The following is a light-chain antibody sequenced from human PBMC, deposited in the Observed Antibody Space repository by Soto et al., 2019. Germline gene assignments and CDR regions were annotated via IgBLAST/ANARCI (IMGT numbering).Light chain of an antibody. Sequence: QSALTQPASVSGSPGQSITIPCTGTSSDVGGYNYVSWYQQHPGKAPKLMIYEVSNRPSGVSNRFSGSKSGNTASLTISGLQAEDEADYYCSSYRISSIPVFGGGTQLTVL. CDR3: SSYRISSIPV. V-gene: IGLV2-14*01. CDR1: SSDVGGYNY. CDR2: EVS. J-gene: IGLJ2*01.